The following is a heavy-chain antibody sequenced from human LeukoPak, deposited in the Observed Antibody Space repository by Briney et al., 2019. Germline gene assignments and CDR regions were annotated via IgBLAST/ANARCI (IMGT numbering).Heavy chain of an antibody. Sequence: SETLSLTCTVSGGSISSYYWSWIRQPPGKGLEWIGYIYYSGSTYYNPSLKSRVTISVDTSKNQFSLKLSSVTAADTAVYYCARVKYYRLGADYWGQGTLVTVSS. CDR3: ARVKYYRLGADY. J-gene: IGHJ4*02. CDR1: GGSISSYY. D-gene: IGHD3-10*01. CDR2: IYYSGST. V-gene: IGHV4-30-4*01.